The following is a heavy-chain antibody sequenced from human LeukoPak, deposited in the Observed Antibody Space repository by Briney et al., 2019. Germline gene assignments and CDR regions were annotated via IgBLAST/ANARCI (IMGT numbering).Heavy chain of an antibody. CDR1: GFTFSSYW. J-gene: IGHJ4*02. CDR2: IKQDGSEK. V-gene: IGHV3-7*01. Sequence: GGSLRLSCAASGFTFSSYWMSWVRQAPGKGLEWVANIKQDGSEKYYVDSVKGRFTISRDNAKNSLYLQMNSLRAEDTAVYYCARGTYYDISTGFDYWGQGTLVTVSS. D-gene: IGHD3-9*01. CDR3: ARGTYYDISTGFDY.